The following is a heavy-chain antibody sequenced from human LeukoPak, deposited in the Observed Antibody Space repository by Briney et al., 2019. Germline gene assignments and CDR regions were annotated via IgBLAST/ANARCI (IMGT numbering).Heavy chain of an antibody. CDR3: ARGESPFYYYKGLNV. CDR2: IWYDGTNK. J-gene: IGHJ6*04. V-gene: IGHV3-33*01. D-gene: IGHD2/OR15-2a*01. Sequence: GRSLRLSCAASGFTFSNYGFHWVRQAPGKGLEWVALIWYDGTNKYYSDSVRARFTISRDNSNNTLYLQMNSLRAEDTAVYHCARGESPFYYYKGLNVWGKGTMVTVSS. CDR1: GFTFSNYG.